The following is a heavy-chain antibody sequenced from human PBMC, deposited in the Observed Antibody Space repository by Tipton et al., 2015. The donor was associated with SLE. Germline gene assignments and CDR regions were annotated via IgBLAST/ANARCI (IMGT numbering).Heavy chain of an antibody. V-gene: IGHV4-30-4*08. CDR2: VYYSGNT. J-gene: IGHJ4*02. D-gene: IGHD4-11*01. CDR3: ARMDYSQFPLLYFES. Sequence: TLSLTCTVSGDSISNVNYYWNWLRQRPGKGLEWIGYVYYSGNTLYNPSLRSRVTMSLDTSKNQFSLKLRSLTAADSAMYFCARMDYSQFPLLYFESWGQGILVTVSS. CDR1: GDSISNVNYY.